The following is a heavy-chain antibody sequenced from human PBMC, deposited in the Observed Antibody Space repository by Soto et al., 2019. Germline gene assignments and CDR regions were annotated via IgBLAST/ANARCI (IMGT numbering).Heavy chain of an antibody. CDR1: GYSFTTYW. V-gene: IGHV5-51*01. CDR2: IYPGDSDT. CDR3: ARYSGYDPNYATPGGYYFDY. D-gene: IGHD5-12*01. Sequence: PGGSLKIFCSGLGYSFTTYWHGWVRQMPGKGLEGMGIIYPGDSDTRYSPSFQGQVTLSADKSNSTACMQWSSLKDSDTAMYYCARYSGYDPNYATPGGYYFDYWGLGTLVTVSS. J-gene: IGHJ4*02.